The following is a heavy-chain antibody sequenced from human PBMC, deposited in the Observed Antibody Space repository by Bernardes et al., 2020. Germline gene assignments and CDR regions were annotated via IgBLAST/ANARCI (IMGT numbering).Heavy chain of an antibody. Sequence: WGSLRLSCAASGFTFSSYAIHWVRQAPGKGLEWVAVISYDGSNKYYADSVKCRFTISRDNSKNTLYLQMNSLRAEDTAVYYCASVIGGNYYYYGMDVWGQGTTVTVSS. J-gene: IGHJ6*02. CDR3: ASVIGGNYYYYGMDV. CDR1: GFTFSSYA. CDR2: ISYDGSNK. V-gene: IGHV3-30-3*01. D-gene: IGHD2-21*01.